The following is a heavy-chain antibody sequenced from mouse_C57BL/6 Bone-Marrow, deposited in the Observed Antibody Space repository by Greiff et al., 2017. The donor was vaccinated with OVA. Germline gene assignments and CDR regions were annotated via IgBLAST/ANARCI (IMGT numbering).Heavy chain of an antibody. CDR1: GFTFSNYW. CDR2: ISLKSGNSAS. Sequence: EVQLVESGGGLVQPGGSMKLSCVASGFTFSNYWMNWVRQSPEKGLEWIAQISLKSGNSASHYAESVKGRFTISRDDSKSSVYLQMTNLRAEDTGIYYGNLRWSFAYWGQGTLVTVSA. J-gene: IGHJ3*01. D-gene: IGHD2-3*01. V-gene: IGHV6-3*01. CDR3: NLRWSFAY.